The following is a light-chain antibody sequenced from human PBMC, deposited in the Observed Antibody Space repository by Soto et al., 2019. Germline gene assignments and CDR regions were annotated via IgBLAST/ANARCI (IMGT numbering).Light chain of an antibody. Sequence: QSVLTQPASVSGSPGQSITISCTGTSSDVGGYNYVSWYQQHPGKAPKLMIYEVSNRPSGVSNRFSGSKSGNTASLTISGLQAEDEADYYCSSYTSSSTRVVFGGGTKRPS. CDR2: EVS. V-gene: IGLV2-14*01. CDR1: SSDVGGYNY. CDR3: SSYTSSSTRVV. J-gene: IGLJ2*01.